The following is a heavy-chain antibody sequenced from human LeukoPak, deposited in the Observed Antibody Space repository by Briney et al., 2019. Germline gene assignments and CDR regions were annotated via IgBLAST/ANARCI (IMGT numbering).Heavy chain of an antibody. CDR3: ARAGDYYDSSGYYRD. J-gene: IGHJ4*02. D-gene: IGHD3-22*01. Sequence: SETLSLTCTVSGGSISSNSYYWGWIRQPPGKGLEWIGSIYYSGSTNYNPSLKSRVTISVDTSKNQFSLKLSSVTAADTAVYYCARAGDYYDSSGYYRDWGQGTLVTVSS. V-gene: IGHV4-39*07. CDR2: IYYSGST. CDR1: GGSISSNSYY.